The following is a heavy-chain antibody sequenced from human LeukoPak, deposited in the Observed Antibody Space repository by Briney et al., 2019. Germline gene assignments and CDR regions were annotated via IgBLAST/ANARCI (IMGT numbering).Heavy chain of an antibody. J-gene: IGHJ4*02. CDR2: IYSGGST. CDR3: ARGLVSSGYYFDY. V-gene: IGHV3-66*01. D-gene: IGHD3-22*01. Sequence: LSGGSLRLSCAASGFTVSSNYMSWVRQAPGKGLEWVSVIYSGGSTYYADSVKGRFTISRDNSKNTLYLQMNSLRAEDTAVYYCARGLVSSGYYFDYWGQGTLVTVSS. CDR1: GFTVSSNY.